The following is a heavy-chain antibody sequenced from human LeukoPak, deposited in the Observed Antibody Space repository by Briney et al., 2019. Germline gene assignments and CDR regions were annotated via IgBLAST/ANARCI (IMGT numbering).Heavy chain of an antibody. V-gene: IGHV3-48*03. Sequence: PGGSLRLSCATSGFIFSTYEMNWVRQAPGKGLEWVAHISRSGTALYYADSVKGRFTISRDNAKNSLYLQMSSLRAEDTALYYCAKDFHRLGEFDAFDIWGQGTMVTVSS. CDR1: GFIFSTYE. CDR2: ISRSGTAL. CDR3: AKDFHRLGEFDAFDI. D-gene: IGHD3-16*01. J-gene: IGHJ3*02.